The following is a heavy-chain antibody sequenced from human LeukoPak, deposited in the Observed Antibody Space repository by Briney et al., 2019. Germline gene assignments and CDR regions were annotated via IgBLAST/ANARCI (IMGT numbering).Heavy chain of an antibody. Sequence: SETLSLTCTVSGGSISSSRYYWSWIRQPPGKGLEWIGYIYYSGSTNYNPSLKSRVTISVDTSKNQFSLKLSSVTAADTAVYYCARDSLLHAFDIWGQGTMVTVSS. D-gene: IGHD2-21*01. J-gene: IGHJ3*02. CDR3: ARDSLLHAFDI. V-gene: IGHV4-61*01. CDR1: GGSISSSRYY. CDR2: IYYSGST.